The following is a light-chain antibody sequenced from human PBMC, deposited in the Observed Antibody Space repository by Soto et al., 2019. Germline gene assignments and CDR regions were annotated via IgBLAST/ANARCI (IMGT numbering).Light chain of an antibody. CDR1: QSISTW. Sequence: DIPRTQSPFTLSRSPGDRATISCRASQSISTWLAWYQQKPGEAPKLLIYKASTLKSGVPSRFSGSGSGTEFTLTISSLQPDDFATYYCQHYNSYSDAFGQGTKVDIK. V-gene: IGKV1-5*03. CDR3: QHYNSYSDA. J-gene: IGKJ1*01. CDR2: KAS.